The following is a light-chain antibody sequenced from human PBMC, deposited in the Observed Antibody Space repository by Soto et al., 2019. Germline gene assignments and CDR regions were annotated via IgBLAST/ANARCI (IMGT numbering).Light chain of an antibody. V-gene: IGKV2D-29*01. Sequence: DIVMTQTPLSLSVTPGQPASISCKSSQSPIYSDGKTYLYWYLQKAGQPPQLLIYEVSKRFSGGPDRFSGVGSGTDFTLRISRVEAEDVGDYYCMQSKQLPITFGGGPKVEIK. J-gene: IGKJ4*01. CDR2: EVS. CDR1: QSPIYSDGKTY. CDR3: MQSKQLPIT.